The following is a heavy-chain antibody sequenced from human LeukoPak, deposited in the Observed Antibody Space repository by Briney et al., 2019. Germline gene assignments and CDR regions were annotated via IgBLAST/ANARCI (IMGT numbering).Heavy chain of an antibody. CDR1: RITFRNAW. Sequence: GGSLRFSCAVSRITFRNAWMSWVRQAPGKGLEWVARIRSKTEGETKEYAASVKGRFTISRDDSRSRLYLQMNSLKTEDTAVYYCATGVVTGTSRWGQGTLVTVSS. D-gene: IGHD1-1*01. CDR2: IRSKTEGETK. CDR3: ATGVVTGTSR. V-gene: IGHV3-15*01. J-gene: IGHJ4*02.